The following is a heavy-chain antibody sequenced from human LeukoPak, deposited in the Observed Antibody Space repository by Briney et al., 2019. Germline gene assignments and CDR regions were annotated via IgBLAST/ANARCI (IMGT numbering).Heavy chain of an antibody. J-gene: IGHJ6*02. V-gene: IGHV1-69*04. CDR3: ARTQGEKVYYYYGMDV. CDR1: SGTFSSYA. Sequence: ASVKVSCKASSGTFSSYAISWVRQAPGQGLEWMGRVIPILGIANYAQKFQGRVTITADKSTSTAYMELSSLRSEDTAVYYCARTQGEKVYYYYGMDVWGQGTTVTVSS. CDR2: VIPILGIA.